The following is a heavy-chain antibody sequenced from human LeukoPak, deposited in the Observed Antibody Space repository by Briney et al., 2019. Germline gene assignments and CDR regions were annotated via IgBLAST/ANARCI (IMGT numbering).Heavy chain of an antibody. CDR3: ARGLEVATSYDAFDI. V-gene: IGHV4-34*01. CDR1: GGSFSGYY. CDR2: INHSGST. D-gene: IGHD5-24*01. J-gene: IGHJ3*02. Sequence: SETLSLTCAVYGGSFSGYYWSWIRQPPGKGLEWIGEINHSGSTNYNPSLKSRVTISVDTSKNQFSLKPSSVTAADTAVYYCARGLEVATSYDAFDIWGQGTMVTVSS.